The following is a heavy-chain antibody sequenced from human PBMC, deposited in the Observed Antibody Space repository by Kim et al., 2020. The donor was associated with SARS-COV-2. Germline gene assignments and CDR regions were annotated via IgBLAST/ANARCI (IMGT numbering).Heavy chain of an antibody. J-gene: IGHJ4*02. CDR3: AREGSPH. Sequence: GGSLRLSCAASGFTFSTYTMNWVRQTPGKGLEWVSSITSGSHYIYYADSVKGRFTISRDNAKNSLYLQMNSLRAEDTAVYYCAREGSPHWGQGTLVTVSS. D-gene: IGHD1-26*01. V-gene: IGHV3-21*01. CDR1: GFTFSTYT. CDR2: ITSGSHYI.